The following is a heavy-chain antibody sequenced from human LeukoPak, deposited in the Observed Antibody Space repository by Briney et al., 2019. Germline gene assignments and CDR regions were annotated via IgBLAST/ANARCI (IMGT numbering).Heavy chain of an antibody. V-gene: IGHV4-61*01. D-gene: IGHD1-26*01. CDR1: GGSVNSGSHY. CDR2: IYYSGST. J-gene: IGHJ4*02. Sequence: SETLSLTCTVSGGSVNSGSHYWNWIRQPPGKGLEWIGYIYYSGSTNYNPSLKSRVTISVDTSKNQFSLKLSSVTAADTAVYYCARAAYSGSYHSDYWGQGTLVTVSS. CDR3: ARAAYSGSYHSDY.